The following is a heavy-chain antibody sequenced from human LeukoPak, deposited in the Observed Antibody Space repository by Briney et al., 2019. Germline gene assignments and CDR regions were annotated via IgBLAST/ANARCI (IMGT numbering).Heavy chain of an antibody. CDR1: GYTFTSYG. CDR3: ARDYYDSSGYYDDAFDI. J-gene: IGHJ3*02. CDR2: ISAYNGNT. V-gene: IGHV1-18*01. Sequence: ASVKVSCKASGYTFTSYGIGWVRQAPGQGLEWMGWISAYNGNTNYAQKLQGRVTMTTDTSTSTAYMELRSLRSDDTAVYYCARDYYDSSGYYDDAFDIWGQGPMVTVSS. D-gene: IGHD3-22*01.